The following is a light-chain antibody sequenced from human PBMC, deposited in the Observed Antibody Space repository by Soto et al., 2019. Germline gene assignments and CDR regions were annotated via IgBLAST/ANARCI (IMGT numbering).Light chain of an antibody. CDR2: GAS. Sequence: EIVLTQSPGTLSLSPGERATLSCRASQSVSSNYLAWYQQKPGQAPRLLIYGASSRATGIPDRFSASGSGTDFTLTISRLEPEDFAVYYCQQYGSSPTWTFGQGTKVEIK. CDR3: QQYGSSPTWT. V-gene: IGKV3-20*01. J-gene: IGKJ1*01. CDR1: QSVSSNY.